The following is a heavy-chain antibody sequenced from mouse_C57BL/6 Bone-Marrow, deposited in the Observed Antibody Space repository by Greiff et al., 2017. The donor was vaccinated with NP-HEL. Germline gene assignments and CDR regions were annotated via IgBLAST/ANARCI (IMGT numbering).Heavy chain of an antibody. V-gene: IGHV1-61*01. CDR2: IYPSDSET. CDR3: ARGYYGSSVAY. D-gene: IGHD1-1*01. Sequence: QVQLKQPGAELVRPGSSVKLSCKASGYTFTSYWMDWVKQRPGQGLEWIGNIYPSDSETHYNQKFKDKATLTVDKSSSTAYMQLSSLTSEDSAVYYCARGYYGSSVAYWGQGTLVTVSA. CDR1: GYTFTSYW. J-gene: IGHJ3*01.